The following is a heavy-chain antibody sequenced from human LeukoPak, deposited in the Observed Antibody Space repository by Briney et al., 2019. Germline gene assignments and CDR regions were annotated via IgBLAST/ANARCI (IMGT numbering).Heavy chain of an antibody. D-gene: IGHD6-13*01. J-gene: IGHJ4*02. CDR1: GYTFTSYY. CDR2: INTSGGST. CDR3: ARGLGIAAAGKAPFDY. Sequence: ASVKVSCKASGYTFTSYYMHWVRQAPGQGLEWMGIINTSGGSTSYAQKFQGRVTMTRDTSTSTVYMELSSLRSEDTAVYYCARGLGIAAAGKAPFDYWGQGTLVTVSS. V-gene: IGHV1-46*03.